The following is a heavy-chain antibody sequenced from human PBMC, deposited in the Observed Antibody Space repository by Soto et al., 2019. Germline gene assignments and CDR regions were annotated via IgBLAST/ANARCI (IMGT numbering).Heavy chain of an antibody. Sequence: SSETLSLTCSVSGASISSFNWNWVQQPAGKGPEWVGRLNIAGTINYNPSLKSRITMSMDTSKNQISLHLRSVTAADTAIYYCARDRGEYTSSWFWYFSHWGHGTLVTSPQ. V-gene: IGHV4-4*07. CDR1: GASISSFN. J-gene: IGHJ2*01. CDR3: ARDRGEYTSSWFWYFSH. CDR2: LNIAGTI. D-gene: IGHD6-13*01.